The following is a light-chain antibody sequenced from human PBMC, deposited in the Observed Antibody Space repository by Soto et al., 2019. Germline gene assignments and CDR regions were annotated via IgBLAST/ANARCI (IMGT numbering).Light chain of an antibody. CDR2: KAS. V-gene: IGKV1-5*03. CDR3: QQYHSNSRT. Sequence: DIQMTQSPSTLSASVGDRVTITCRASQSISTWLAWYQQKPGKAPSLLIYKASSLQSGVPSRFSGSGSGTEFTLTIRSLQADDLATYYCQQYHSNSRTFGQGTKVEIK. CDR1: QSISTW. J-gene: IGKJ1*01.